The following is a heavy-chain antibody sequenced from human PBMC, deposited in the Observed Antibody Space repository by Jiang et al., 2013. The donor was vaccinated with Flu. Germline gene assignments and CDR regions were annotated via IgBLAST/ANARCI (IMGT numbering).Heavy chain of an antibody. CDR1: GDSVSSNSAA. CDR2: TYYRSKWYN. Sequence: AISGDSVSSNSAAWNWIRQSPSRGLEWLGRTYYRSKWYNDYAVSVKSRITINPDTSKNQFSLQLNSVTPEDTAVYYCVRRAADTGGFDFWGQGTLVTVSS. D-gene: IGHD6-13*01. V-gene: IGHV6-1*01. J-gene: IGHJ4*02. CDR3: VRRAADTGGFDF.